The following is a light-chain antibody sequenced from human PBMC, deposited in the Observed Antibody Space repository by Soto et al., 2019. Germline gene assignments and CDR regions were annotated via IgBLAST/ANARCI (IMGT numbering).Light chain of an antibody. CDR1: QTVSISD. Sequence: EIVLTQSPGTLSLSPGERATLSCRASQTVSISDLAWYQQKPGQAPSLLVYGASSRATGTPDRFRSSGSGTDXXLTXXRLEPEDFAXYYCQQYGSSPRTFGQGTKVEIK. CDR3: QQYGSSPRT. J-gene: IGKJ2*01. V-gene: IGKV3-20*01. CDR2: GAS.